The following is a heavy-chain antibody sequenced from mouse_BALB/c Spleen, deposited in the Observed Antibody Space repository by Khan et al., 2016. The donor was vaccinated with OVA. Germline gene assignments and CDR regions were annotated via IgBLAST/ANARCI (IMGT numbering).Heavy chain of an antibody. J-gene: IGHJ1*01. CDR3: AREASYWYFDV. V-gene: IGHV9-1*02. CDR2: INTYTGEP. Sequence: QIQLVQSGPELKKPGETVKISCKASGYTFTNYGMNWVKQAPGKGLKWMGWINTYTGEPTYTDDFKGRFAFSLETSASTAYLQINNLTNEDMATYFCAREASYWYFDVWGAGTTVTVSS. CDR1: GYTFTNYG.